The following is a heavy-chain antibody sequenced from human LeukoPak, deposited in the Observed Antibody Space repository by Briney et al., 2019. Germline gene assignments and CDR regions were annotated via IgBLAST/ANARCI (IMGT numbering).Heavy chain of an antibody. Sequence: PGGSLRLSCAASEFTFSRYWMHWVRQAPGKGLVWVSFIRSDGSTTYADSVKGRFTISRDNAKNTLYLQMNSLRAEDTAVYYCARDGVGEDYWGQGTLVTVSS. V-gene: IGHV3-74*01. CDR3: ARDGVGEDY. CDR2: IRSDGSTT. J-gene: IGHJ4*02. D-gene: IGHD3-10*01. CDR1: EFTFSRYW.